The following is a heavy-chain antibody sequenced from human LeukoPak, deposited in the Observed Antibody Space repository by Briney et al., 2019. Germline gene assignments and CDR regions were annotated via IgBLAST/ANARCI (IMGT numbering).Heavy chain of an antibody. J-gene: IGHJ2*01. Sequence: GGSLRLSCAASGFTFSSYGMHWVRQAPGKGLEWVAVISCDGSNKYYADSVKGRITISRDNSKNTPYLQMNSLRAEDTAVYYCAKGTYYYGSTESTGSWYFDLWGRGTLVTVSS. CDR3: AKGTYYYGSTESTGSWYFDL. CDR1: GFTFSSYG. D-gene: IGHD3-10*01. V-gene: IGHV3-30*18. CDR2: ISCDGSNK.